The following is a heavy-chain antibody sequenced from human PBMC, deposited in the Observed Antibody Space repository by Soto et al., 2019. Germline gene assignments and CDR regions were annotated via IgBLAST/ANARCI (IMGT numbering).Heavy chain of an antibody. CDR3: ARDPAPLYGDYEGYYFDY. CDR2: ISSSSSYI. CDR1: GFTFSSYS. J-gene: IGHJ4*02. V-gene: IGHV3-21*01. Sequence: GGSLRLSCAASGFTFSSYSMNWVRQAPGKGLEWVSSISSSSSYIYYADSVKGRFTISRDNAKNSLYLQMNSLRAEDTAVYYCARDPAPLYGDYEGYYFDYWGQGTLVTVSS. D-gene: IGHD4-17*01.